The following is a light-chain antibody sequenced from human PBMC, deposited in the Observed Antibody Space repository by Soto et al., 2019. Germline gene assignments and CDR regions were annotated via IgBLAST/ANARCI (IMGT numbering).Light chain of an antibody. V-gene: IGKV3-20*01. J-gene: IGKJ1*01. Sequence: VLTQSPGTMSLSPGERATLSCMASQSVSNNYLAWYQQTPGQAPRLLIYGASNRATGIPDRFSGSWSGTYFTLTISRLEPEYFAFYCWQHDSSPGTFGQGTKVDIK. CDR3: QHDSSPGT. CDR2: GAS. CDR1: QSVSNNY.